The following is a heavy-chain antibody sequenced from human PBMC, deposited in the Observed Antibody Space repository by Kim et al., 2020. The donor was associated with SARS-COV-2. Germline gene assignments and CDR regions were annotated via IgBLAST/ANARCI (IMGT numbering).Heavy chain of an antibody. V-gene: IGHV1-18*01. CDR1: GYTFTSYG. CDR3: ARLEKSPAAGWLYYYYMDV. J-gene: IGHJ6*03. Sequence: ASVKVSCKASGYTFTSYGISWVRQAPGQGLEWMGWISAYNGNTNYAQKLQGRVTMTTDTSTSTAYMELRSLRSDDTAVYYCARLEKSPAAGWLYYYYMDVWGKGTTVTVSS. CDR2: ISAYNGNT. D-gene: IGHD2-2*01.